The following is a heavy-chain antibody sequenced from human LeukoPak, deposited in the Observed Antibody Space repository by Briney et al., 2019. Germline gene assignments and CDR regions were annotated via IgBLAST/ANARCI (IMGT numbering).Heavy chain of an antibody. CDR3: ARDILVVPAAINDAFDI. Sequence: SETLSLTCTVSGYSISSGYYWGWIRQPPVKGLEWIGSIYHSGSTYYNPSLKSRVTISVDTSKNQFSLKLSSVTAADTAVYYCARDILVVPAAINDAFDIWGQGTMVTVSS. D-gene: IGHD2-2*01. V-gene: IGHV4-38-2*02. CDR1: GYSISSGYY. J-gene: IGHJ3*02. CDR2: IYHSGST.